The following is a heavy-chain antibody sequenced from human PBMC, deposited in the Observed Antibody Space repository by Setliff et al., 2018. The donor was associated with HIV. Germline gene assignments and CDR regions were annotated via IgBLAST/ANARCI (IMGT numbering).Heavy chain of an antibody. V-gene: IGHV4-31*03. J-gene: IGHJ4*02. CDR3: ARAPGVTPFDH. CDR2: IFYSGST. Sequence: SETLSLTCTVSGGSITSGGYYWSWIRQHPGKGLEWIGYIFYSGSTYYNPSLKSRAAISVDTSENYFSLNLSSGTAADTAVYYCARAPGVTPFDHWGPGTLVTISS. D-gene: IGHD2-21*02. CDR1: GGSITSGGYY.